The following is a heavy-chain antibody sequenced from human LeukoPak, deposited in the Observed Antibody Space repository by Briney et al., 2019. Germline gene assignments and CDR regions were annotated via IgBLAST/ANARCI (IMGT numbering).Heavy chain of an antibody. Sequence: GASVKLSCKASGYTLTGHYMHWVRQVPGQGLEWMGSINPNSGSTNYAQTVKGRVTMTRDTSIRTAYMELSRLRSEDTAVYYCARAGYSSSWASFDYWGQGTLVTVSS. CDR1: GYTLTGHY. CDR2: INPNSGST. V-gene: IGHV1-2*02. CDR3: ARAGYSSSWASFDY. J-gene: IGHJ4*02. D-gene: IGHD6-13*01.